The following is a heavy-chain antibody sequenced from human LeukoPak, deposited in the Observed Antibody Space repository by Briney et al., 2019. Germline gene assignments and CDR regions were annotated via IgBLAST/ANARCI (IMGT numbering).Heavy chain of an antibody. Sequence: PSETLSLTCAVSGGSISSSNWWSWVRQPPGKGLEWIGEIYHSGSTNYTPSLKSRVTISVDKSKNQFSLKLSSVTAADTAVYYCARDRGSGWYSDAFDIWGQGTMVTVSS. CDR3: ARDRGSGWYSDAFDI. CDR1: GGSISSSNW. D-gene: IGHD6-19*01. CDR2: IYHSGST. J-gene: IGHJ3*02. V-gene: IGHV4-4*02.